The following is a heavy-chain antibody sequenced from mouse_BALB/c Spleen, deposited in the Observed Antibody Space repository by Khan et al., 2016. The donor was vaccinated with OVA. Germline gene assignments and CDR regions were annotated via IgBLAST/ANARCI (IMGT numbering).Heavy chain of an antibody. J-gene: IGHJ4*01. CDR2: IWSDGIT. V-gene: IGHV2-6*02. Sequence: QVQLKESGPGLVAPSQSLSITCTVSGFSLTTYGVHWVRQPPGKGLEWLVVIWSDGITNYNSALKSRLSISKDNSKSQVFFKMNSLQTDDTARYXCARGGFYAMDYWGQGTSGTVSS. CDR3: ARGGFYAMDY. CDR1: GFSLTTYG.